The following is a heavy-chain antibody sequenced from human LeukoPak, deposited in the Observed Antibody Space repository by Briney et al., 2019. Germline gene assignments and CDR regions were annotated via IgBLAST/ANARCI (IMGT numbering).Heavy chain of an antibody. Sequence: LPGGSLRLSCAASGFTFSSYAMSWVRQAPGKGLEWVSAISGSGGSTYYADSVKGRFTISRDNSKNTLYLQMNSLRAEDTAVYYCAILSPDVDIRWVVLVFWGQGTLVTVSS. D-gene: IGHD4-23*01. CDR2: ISGSGGST. CDR3: AILSPDVDIRWVVLVF. J-gene: IGHJ4*02. CDR1: GFTFSSYA. V-gene: IGHV3-23*01.